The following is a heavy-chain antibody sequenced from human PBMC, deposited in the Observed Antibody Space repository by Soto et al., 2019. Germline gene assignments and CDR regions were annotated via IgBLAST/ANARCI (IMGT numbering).Heavy chain of an antibody. D-gene: IGHD1-26*01. V-gene: IGHV4-31*03. CDR1: AGSISSGGYY. CDR3: ARQRVGAGYYYYGMDV. J-gene: IGHJ6*02. CDR2: IYYSGST. Sequence: SQTLSLTSTVSAGSISSGGYYWSWIRQHPGKGLEWIGYIYYSGSTYYNPSLKSRVTISVDTSKNQFSLKLSSVTAADTAVYSCARQRVGAGYYYYGMDVWGQGTTVTVSS.